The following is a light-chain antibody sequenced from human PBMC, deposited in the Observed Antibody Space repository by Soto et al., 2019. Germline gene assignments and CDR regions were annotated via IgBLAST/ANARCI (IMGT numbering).Light chain of an antibody. CDR2: GAS. CDR1: ESLYTY. J-gene: IGKJ1*01. CDR3: QQYKSWRT. V-gene: IGKV3-15*01. Sequence: DIVLTQSPATLSLSPGERATLSCRASESLYTYLAWFQQKPGQAPRLLIYGASTRATGIPARFSGSGSGTEFTLTISGLQSEDFGVYYCQQYKSWRTFGQGTNVEIK.